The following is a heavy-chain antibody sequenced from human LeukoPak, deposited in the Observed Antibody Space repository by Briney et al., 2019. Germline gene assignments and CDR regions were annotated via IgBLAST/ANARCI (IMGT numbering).Heavy chain of an antibody. D-gene: IGHD3-16*01. CDR2: ISSGSDYI. J-gene: IGHJ4*02. CDR1: GFSSYS. V-gene: IGHV3-21*01. Sequence: GGSLRLSCAASGFSSYSLNWVRQAPGKGLEWVSSISSGSDYIYYADSVKGRFTISRDNAKNSLYLQMNSLRVEDTAIYYCARDPWGTHAYWGQGTLVTVSS. CDR3: ARDPWGTHAY.